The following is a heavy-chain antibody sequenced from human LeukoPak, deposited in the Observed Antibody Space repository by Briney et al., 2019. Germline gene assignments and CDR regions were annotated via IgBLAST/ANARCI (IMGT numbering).Heavy chain of an antibody. Sequence: PSETLSLTCTVSGGSISRSHYYWGWIRQPPGKGLEWIGSFYYSGNTDYNPSLQSRITISLDTSKNYLSLKMNSVTAADTAMYYCARSGSGYDLIDTWGQGTLVTVSS. D-gene: IGHD5-12*01. CDR3: ARSGSGYDLIDT. CDR1: GGSISRSHYY. CDR2: FYYSGNT. V-gene: IGHV4-39*02. J-gene: IGHJ5*02.